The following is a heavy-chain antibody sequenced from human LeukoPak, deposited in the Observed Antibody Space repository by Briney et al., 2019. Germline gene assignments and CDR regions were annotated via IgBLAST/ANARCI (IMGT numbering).Heavy chain of an antibody. Sequence: PGGSLRLSCAASGFAFSNAWMSWVRQAPGKGLEWVGRIKSKTDGGTTDYAAPVKGRFTISRDDSKNTLYLQMNSLKTEDTAVYYCTIEYYYDSSGYYYYFDYWGQGTLVTVSS. CDR3: TIEYYYDSSGYYYYFDY. CDR1: GFAFSNAW. V-gene: IGHV3-15*01. J-gene: IGHJ4*02. CDR2: IKSKTDGGTT. D-gene: IGHD3-22*01.